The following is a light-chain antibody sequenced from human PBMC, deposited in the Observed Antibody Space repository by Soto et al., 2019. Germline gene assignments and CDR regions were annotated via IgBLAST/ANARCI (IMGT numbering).Light chain of an antibody. CDR3: QEYGSSPWT. Sequence: EIVWTQSPGTLSLSPGERATLSCRASQSVSSSYLAWYQQKPGQAPRLLIYGASSRATGISDRFSGSGSGRDFTLTISRLEPEDFAVYYCQEYGSSPWTFGQGTKREIK. J-gene: IGKJ1*01. V-gene: IGKV3-20*01. CDR2: GAS. CDR1: QSVSSSY.